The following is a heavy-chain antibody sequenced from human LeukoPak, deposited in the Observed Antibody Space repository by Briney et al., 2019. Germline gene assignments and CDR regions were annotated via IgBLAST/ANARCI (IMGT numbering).Heavy chain of an antibody. D-gene: IGHD5-18*01. Sequence: GGSLRLSYAASGFTFSNYAMSWVRQAPGKGLEWVLSISSSSSYIYYADSVKGRFTISRDNAKNSLYLQMNSLRAEDTAVYYCARDRGYSYGHDYWGQGTLVTVSS. V-gene: IGHV3-21*01. CDR3: ARDRGYSYGHDY. CDR1: GFTFSNYA. CDR2: ISSSSSYI. J-gene: IGHJ4*02.